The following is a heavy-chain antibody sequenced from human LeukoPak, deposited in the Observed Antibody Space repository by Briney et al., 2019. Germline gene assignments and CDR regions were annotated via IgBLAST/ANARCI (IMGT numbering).Heavy chain of an antibody. Sequence: GGSLRLSCVASGFTFSSYSMYWVRQAPGKGLEWVSYISSSTNTIYYAGSVKGRFTISRDNAKNSLFLQMNSLRDEDTAVYYCARGGYGANDDALDIWGQGTMVTVSS. CDR2: ISSSTNTI. D-gene: IGHD4-23*01. CDR3: ARGGYGANDDALDI. V-gene: IGHV3-48*02. CDR1: GFTFSSYS. J-gene: IGHJ3*02.